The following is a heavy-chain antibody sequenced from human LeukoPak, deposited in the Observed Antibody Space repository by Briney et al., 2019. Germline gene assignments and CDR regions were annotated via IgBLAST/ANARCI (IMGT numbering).Heavy chain of an antibody. V-gene: IGHV3-23*01. CDR2: ISGSGGST. Sequence: PGGSLRLSCAASGFTFSNYAMSWVRQAPGKGLEWVSAISGSGGSTYYADSVKGRFTISRDNSKNTLYLQMNSLRAEDTAVYYCANTGEVVVPAAMRGFYYWGQGTLVTVSS. D-gene: IGHD2-2*01. CDR3: ANTGEVVVPAAMRGFYY. J-gene: IGHJ4*02. CDR1: GFTFSNYA.